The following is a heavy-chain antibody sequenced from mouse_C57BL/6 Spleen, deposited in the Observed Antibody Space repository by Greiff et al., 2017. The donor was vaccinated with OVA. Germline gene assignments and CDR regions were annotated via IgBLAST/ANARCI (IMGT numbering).Heavy chain of an antibody. J-gene: IGHJ2*01. Sequence: LVKPGASVKISCKASGYAFSSSWMNWVKQRPGKGLEWIGRIYPGDGDTNYNGKFKGKATLTADKSSSTAYMQLSSLTSEDSAVYFCARDYDYFDYWGQGTTLTVSS. CDR3: ARDYDYFDY. D-gene: IGHD1-1*02. V-gene: IGHV1-82*01. CDR1: GYAFSSSW. CDR2: IYPGDGDT.